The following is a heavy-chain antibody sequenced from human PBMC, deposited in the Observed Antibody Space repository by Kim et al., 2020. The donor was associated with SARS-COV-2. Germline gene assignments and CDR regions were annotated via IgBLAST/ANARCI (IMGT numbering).Heavy chain of an antibody. Sequence: YYADSVKSRVTISRDTAKNSLYLQMNCLRAEDTAVYYCARDRYGDYAADYWGQGTLVTVSS. D-gene: IGHD4-17*01. J-gene: IGHJ4*02. CDR3: ARDRYGDYAADY. V-gene: IGHV3-21*01.